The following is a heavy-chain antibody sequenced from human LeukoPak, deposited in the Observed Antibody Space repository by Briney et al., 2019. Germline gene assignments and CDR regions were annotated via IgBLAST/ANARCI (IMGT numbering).Heavy chain of an antibody. J-gene: IGHJ6*03. CDR1: GFTFNTYN. Sequence: PGGSLRLSCAASGFTFNTYNMNWVRQAPGKGLEWVSSISSSSDYIYYADSVKGRFTISRDIPKNSLYLQMNSLRPEDTAVYFCVRGGANPNFAYMDVWGRGTMVAVSS. V-gene: IGHV3-21*01. CDR3: VRGGANPNFAYMDV. D-gene: IGHD3-9*01. CDR2: ISSSSDYI.